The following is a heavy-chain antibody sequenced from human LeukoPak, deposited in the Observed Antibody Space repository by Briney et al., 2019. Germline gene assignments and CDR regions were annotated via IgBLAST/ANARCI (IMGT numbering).Heavy chain of an antibody. CDR2: INPNSGGT. Sequence: ASVKVSCKASGYTFTGYYMHWVRQAPGQGLEWMRWINPNSGGTNYAQKFQGRVTMTRDTSISTAYMELSRLRSDDTAVYYCAREARGGRNFDYWGQGTLVTVSS. J-gene: IGHJ4*02. CDR1: GYTFTGYY. D-gene: IGHD3-16*01. V-gene: IGHV1-2*02. CDR3: AREARGGRNFDY.